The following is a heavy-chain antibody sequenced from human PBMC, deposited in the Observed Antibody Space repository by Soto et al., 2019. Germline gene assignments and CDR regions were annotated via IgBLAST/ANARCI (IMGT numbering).Heavy chain of an antibody. J-gene: IGHJ4*02. CDR3: ARVSSGYSSSWYYSYFDY. Sequence: GGSLRLSCAASGFTFSSYWMSWVRQAPGKGLEWVANIKQDGSEKYYVDSVKGRFTISRDNAKNSLYLQMNSLRAEDTAVYYCARVSSGYSSSWYYSYFDYWGQGTLVTVSS. D-gene: IGHD6-13*01. CDR2: IKQDGSEK. V-gene: IGHV3-7*01. CDR1: GFTFSSYW.